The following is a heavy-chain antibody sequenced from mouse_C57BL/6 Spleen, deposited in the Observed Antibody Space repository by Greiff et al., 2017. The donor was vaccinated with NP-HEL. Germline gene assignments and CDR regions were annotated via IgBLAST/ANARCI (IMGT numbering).Heavy chain of an antibody. J-gene: IGHJ4*01. CDR2: IDPETGGT. Sequence: QVQLQQSGAELVRPGASVTLSCKASGYTFTDYEMHWVKQTPVHGLEWIGAIDPETGGTAYNQKFKGKAILTADKSSSTAYMELRSLTSEDSAVYYCTRSYSNYGWDYWGQGTSVTVSS. CDR3: TRSYSNYGWDY. CDR1: GYTFTDYE. V-gene: IGHV1-15*01. D-gene: IGHD2-5*01.